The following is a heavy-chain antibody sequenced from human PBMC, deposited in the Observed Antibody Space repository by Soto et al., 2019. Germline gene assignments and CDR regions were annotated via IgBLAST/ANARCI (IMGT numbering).Heavy chain of an antibody. CDR2: ISGSGGST. Sequence: PGGSLRLSCAASGFTFSSYAMSWVRQSPGKGLEWVSAISGSGGSTYYADSVKGRFTISRDNSKNTLYLQMNSLRAEDTAVYYCANDGSHSSSWYFPAYYYGMDAWGQGTTVTVSS. CDR1: GFTFSSYA. D-gene: IGHD6-13*01. V-gene: IGHV3-23*01. J-gene: IGHJ6*02. CDR3: ANDGSHSSSWYFPAYYYGMDA.